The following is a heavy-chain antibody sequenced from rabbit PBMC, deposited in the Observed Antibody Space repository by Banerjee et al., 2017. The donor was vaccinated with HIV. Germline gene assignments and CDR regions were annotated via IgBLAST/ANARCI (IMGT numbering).Heavy chain of an antibody. CDR1: GSTLSRYY. D-gene: IGHD4-1*01. V-gene: IGHV1S45*01. J-gene: IGHJ4*01. CDR3: ARDLAGVIGWNFGL. Sequence: QEQLVESGGGLVQPEGSLTLTCTASGSTLSRYYICWVRQAPGKGLEWIACINSNTGNTVYASWAKGPFTISKTSSTTVTLQMTSLTAADTATYFCARDLAGVIGWNFGLWGPGTLVTVS. CDR2: INSNTGNT.